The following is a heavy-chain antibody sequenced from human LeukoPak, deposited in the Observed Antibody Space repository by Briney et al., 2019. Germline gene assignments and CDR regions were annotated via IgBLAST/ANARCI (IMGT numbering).Heavy chain of an antibody. V-gene: IGHV4-4*02. CDR3: ARAHYYDSSGLDY. Sequence: SETLSLTCAVSGGSISSSNWWSWVRPPPGKGLEWIGEIYHSGSTNYNPSLKSRVTISVDKSKNQFSLKLSSVTAADTAVYYCARAHYYDSSGLDYWGQGTLVTVSS. CDR2: IYHSGST. CDR1: GGSISSSNW. J-gene: IGHJ4*02. D-gene: IGHD3-22*01.